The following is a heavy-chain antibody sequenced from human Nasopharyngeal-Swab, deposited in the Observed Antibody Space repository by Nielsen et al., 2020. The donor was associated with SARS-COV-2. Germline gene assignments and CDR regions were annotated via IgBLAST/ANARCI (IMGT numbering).Heavy chain of an antibody. D-gene: IGHD6-13*01. CDR3: VIAGAGNNGMDV. Sequence: GESLKISCVASGFTFSSYSVNWVRQAPGKGLEWVSSISSSSSYTYHADSVKGRFTISRDNAKNSLYLQMNSLRGEDTAVYYCVIAGAGNNGMDVWGQGTTVTVSS. V-gene: IGHV3-21*01. CDR2: ISSSSSYT. CDR1: GFTFSSYS. J-gene: IGHJ6*02.